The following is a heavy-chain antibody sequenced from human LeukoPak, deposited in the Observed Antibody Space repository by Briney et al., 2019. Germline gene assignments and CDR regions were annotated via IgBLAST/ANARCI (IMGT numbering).Heavy chain of an antibody. J-gene: IGHJ4*02. CDR3: ASPARPWSGWWDY. CDR1: GGSFSGYY. Sequence: SETLSLTCAVYGGSFSGYYWSWIRQPPGKGLEWIGEINHSGNTNYNPSLKSRVTISVDTSKNQFSLKLSSVTAADTAVYYCASPARPWSGWWDYWGQGTLVTVSS. CDR2: INHSGNT. D-gene: IGHD3-3*01. V-gene: IGHV4-34*01.